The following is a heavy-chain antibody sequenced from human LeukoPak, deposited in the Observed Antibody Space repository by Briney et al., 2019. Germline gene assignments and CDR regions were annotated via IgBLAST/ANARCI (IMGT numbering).Heavy chain of an antibody. V-gene: IGHV3-23*01. CDR3: AKSVVVITFRFDD. D-gene: IGHD2-15*01. J-gene: IGHJ4*02. CDR2: ISGSGGST. CDR1: GFTFSSYA. Sequence: QPGGSLRLSCAASGFTFSSYAMSRVRQAPGKGLEWVSAISGSGGSTYYADSVKGRFTISRDNSKNTLYLQMNSLRAEDTAVYYCAKSVVVITFRFDDWGQGALVTVSS.